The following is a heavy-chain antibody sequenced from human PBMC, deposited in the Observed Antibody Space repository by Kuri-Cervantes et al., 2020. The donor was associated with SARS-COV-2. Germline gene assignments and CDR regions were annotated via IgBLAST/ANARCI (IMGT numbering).Heavy chain of an antibody. CDR2: ISYDGSNK. V-gene: IGHV3-30-3*01. CDR1: GFTFSSYA. D-gene: IGHD1-26*01. Sequence: GESLKISCAASGFTFSSYAMHWVRQAPGKGLEWVAVISYDGSNKYYADSVKGRFTISRDNSKNTLYLQMNSLRAEDTAVYYCARESATIDYWGQGTLVTVSS. J-gene: IGHJ4*02. CDR3: ARESATIDY.